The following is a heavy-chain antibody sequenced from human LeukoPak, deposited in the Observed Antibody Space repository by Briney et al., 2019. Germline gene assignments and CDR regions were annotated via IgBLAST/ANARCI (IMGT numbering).Heavy chain of an antibody. CDR2: INSDGSST. Sequence: GGSLRLSCAASGFTFSSYRMHWVRQAPGKGLVWVSRINSDGSSTSYADSVKGRFTISRDNAKNTLYLQMNSLRAEDTAVYYCARNSGGYCSGGSCAYYYIDVWGKGTTVTVSS. V-gene: IGHV3-74*01. CDR3: ARNSGGYCSGGSCAYYYIDV. CDR1: GFTFSSYR. D-gene: IGHD2-15*01. J-gene: IGHJ6*03.